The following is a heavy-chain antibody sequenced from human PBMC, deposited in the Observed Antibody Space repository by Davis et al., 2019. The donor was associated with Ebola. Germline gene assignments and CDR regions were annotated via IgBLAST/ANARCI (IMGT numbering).Heavy chain of an antibody. V-gene: IGHV3-7*01. CDR2: IKQDGSEK. CDR3: ARESSG. J-gene: IGHJ4*02. CDR1: GFTFSSYA. D-gene: IGHD6-19*01. Sequence: GESLKISCAASGFTFSSYAMSWVRQAPGKGLEWVANIKQDGSEKYYVDSVKGRFTISRDNAKNSLYLQMNSLRAEDTAVYYCARESSGWGQGTLVTVSS.